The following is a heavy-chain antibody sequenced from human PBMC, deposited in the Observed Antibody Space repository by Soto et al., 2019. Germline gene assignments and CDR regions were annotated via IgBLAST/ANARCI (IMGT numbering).Heavy chain of an antibody. CDR3: ASRSGWYYFDY. CDR2: FYYSGST. CDR1: GGSISSSNYH. Sequence: SETLSLTCTVSGGSISSSNYHWGWIRQPPGRGLEWIGSFYYSGSTYYNSSLKSRVNISVDTSKNEFSLKLSSVTAADTAVYYCASRSGWYYFDYWGQRTPVTVSS. D-gene: IGHD6-19*01. V-gene: IGHV4-39*01. J-gene: IGHJ4*02.